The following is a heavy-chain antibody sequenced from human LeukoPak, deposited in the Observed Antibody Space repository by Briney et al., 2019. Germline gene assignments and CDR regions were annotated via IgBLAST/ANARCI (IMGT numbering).Heavy chain of an antibody. V-gene: IGHV1-2*02. D-gene: IGHD6-25*01. CDR2: INPNSGDT. J-gene: IGHJ4*02. CDR1: GYTFSGFY. Sequence: ASVTVSCRASGYTFSGFYMHWMRQAPGQGLEWMGWINPNSGDTKYAQKFQGRVTMTRDTSISTAYIELSRLRSDDTAVYYCATLLSNAAFDYWGQGTLVAVSS. CDR3: ATLLSNAAFDY.